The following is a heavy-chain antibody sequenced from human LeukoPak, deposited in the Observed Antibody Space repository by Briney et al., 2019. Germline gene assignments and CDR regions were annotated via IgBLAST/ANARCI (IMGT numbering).Heavy chain of an antibody. V-gene: IGHV4-30-2*01. Sequence: SQTLSLTCAVSGGSISSGGYSWSWIRQPPGKGLEWIGYIYHSGSTYYNPSLKSRVTISVDTSRNQFSLKLSSVTAADTAVYYCARAPNPDFFDDWGQGTLVTVSS. D-gene: IGHD2-8*01. CDR2: IYHSGST. CDR3: ARAPNPDFFDD. J-gene: IGHJ4*02. CDR1: GGSISSGGYS.